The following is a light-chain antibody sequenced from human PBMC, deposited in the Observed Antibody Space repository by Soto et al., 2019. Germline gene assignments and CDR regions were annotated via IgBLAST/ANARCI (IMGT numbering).Light chain of an antibody. Sequence: QSALTQPPSASGSVGQSVTISCTGTSNDVGGYNYVSWYLQYPGTAPKVLIYEVRKRPSGVPVRFSGSKSGNTASLTVSGLQAEDEADYYCSSYAGGNSYVFGSGTKVTVL. J-gene: IGLJ1*01. CDR1: SNDVGGYNY. V-gene: IGLV2-8*01. CDR3: SSYAGGNSYV. CDR2: EVR.